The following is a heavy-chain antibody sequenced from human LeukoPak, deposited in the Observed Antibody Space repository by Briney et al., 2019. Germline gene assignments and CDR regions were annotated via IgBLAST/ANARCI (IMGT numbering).Heavy chain of an antibody. CDR2: MNPNSSKT. D-gene: IGHD4-11*01. CDR1: GYTFTCYD. V-gene: IGHV1-8*01. CDR3: ARVVSNSRRTYYYNYYLDV. Sequence: ASVKVSCTGAGYTFTCYDINLVRQATGQGLEWMGWMNPNSSKTGYAQKLQGRVTMTRTTSISTAYMELSSLRSEDTAVYYCARVVSNSRRTYYYNYYLDVWGRGTTVTVPS. J-gene: IGHJ6*03.